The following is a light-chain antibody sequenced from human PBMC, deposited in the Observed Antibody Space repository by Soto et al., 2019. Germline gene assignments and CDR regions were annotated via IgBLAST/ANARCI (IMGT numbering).Light chain of an antibody. CDR1: SSNIGSNT. Sequence: QSMLTQPPSASGTPGQRVTISCSGSSSNIGSNTVNWYQQLPGTAPKLLIYYNNQRPSGVPDRFSGSKSGTSASLAISGLQPEDEAHYYCAAWDDSLYGWVFGGGTKLTVL. CDR3: AAWDDSLYGWV. V-gene: IGLV1-44*01. CDR2: YNN. J-gene: IGLJ3*02.